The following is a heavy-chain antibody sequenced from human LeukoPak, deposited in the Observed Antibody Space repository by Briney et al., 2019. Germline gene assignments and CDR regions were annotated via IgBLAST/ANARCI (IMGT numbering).Heavy chain of an antibody. CDR1: GFTFSDYS. J-gene: IGHJ4*02. V-gene: IGHV3-21*01. CDR2: ISSDSSYI. CDR3: ARDRALDYGADY. Sequence: GSLRLSCAASGFTFSDYSINWVRQAPGKGLEWVSSISSDSSYIHYADSVKGRFTISRDNAKNSLYLQMNSLRAEDTAVYYCARDRALDYGADYWGQGTLVTVSS. D-gene: IGHD4-17*01.